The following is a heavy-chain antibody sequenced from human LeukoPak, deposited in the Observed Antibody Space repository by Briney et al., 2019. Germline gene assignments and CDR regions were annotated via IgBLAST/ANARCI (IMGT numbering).Heavy chain of an antibody. CDR1: VDSINSYY. Sequence: SETLSLTCTVSVDSINSYYWSWIRHPPGKGLEWFGYIYYSGSTNYNPSLKSRVTISVDASKNQFSLKLSSVTAEDTAVYYCAKDGRHTWFGELSFYSYFDYWGQGTLVTVSS. D-gene: IGHD3-10*01. J-gene: IGHJ4*02. CDR2: IYYSGST. CDR3: AKDGRHTWFGELSFYSYFDY. V-gene: IGHV4-59*12.